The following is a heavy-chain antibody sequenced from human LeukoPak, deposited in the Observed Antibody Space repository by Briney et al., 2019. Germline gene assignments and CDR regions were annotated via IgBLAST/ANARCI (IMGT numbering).Heavy chain of an antibody. CDR2: SSSSGSSR. J-gene: IGHJ6*03. Sequence: SGGSLRLSCAASGFTFSDYYMSWIRQAPGKGLEWVSYSSSSGSSRYYADSVKGRFNISRDKAKNSLYMQMNSLRAEDTAVYYCARHSGGPAAITHYYYYMDVWGKGTTVTVSS. D-gene: IGHD2-2*01. CDR1: GFTFSDYY. CDR3: ARHSGGPAAITHYYYYMDV. V-gene: IGHV3-11*04.